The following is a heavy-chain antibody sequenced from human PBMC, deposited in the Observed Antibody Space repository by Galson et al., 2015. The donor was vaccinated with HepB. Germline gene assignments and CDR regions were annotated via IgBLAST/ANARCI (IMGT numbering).Heavy chain of an antibody. D-gene: IGHD1-26*01. CDR3: ARAGVGATGGGLDY. Sequence: SLRLSCAASGFTFSSYAMHWVRQAPGKGLERVAVISYDGSNKYYADSVKGRFTISRDNSKNTLYLQMNSLRAEDTAVYYCARAGVGATGGGLDYWGQGTLVTVSS. CDR2: ISYDGSNK. CDR1: GFTFSSYA. J-gene: IGHJ4*02. V-gene: IGHV3-30-3*01.